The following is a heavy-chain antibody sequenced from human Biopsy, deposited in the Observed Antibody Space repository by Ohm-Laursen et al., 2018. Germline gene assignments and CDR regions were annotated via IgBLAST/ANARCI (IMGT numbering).Heavy chain of an antibody. CDR2: IYWVLDK. Sequence: TQTLTLTFTFSGFSFTPVGMRLSCIRQSPGKALDWLSRIYWVLDKFYSAALSTRLTISKDTSKNQKVLTMINRHPVDAPAYYCARTLWFGDAAGWGHYFDSWGQGTLVTVSS. CDR1: GFSFTPVGMR. D-gene: IGHD3-10*01. CDR3: ARTLWFGDAAGWGHYFDS. V-gene: IGHV2-70*04. J-gene: IGHJ4*02.